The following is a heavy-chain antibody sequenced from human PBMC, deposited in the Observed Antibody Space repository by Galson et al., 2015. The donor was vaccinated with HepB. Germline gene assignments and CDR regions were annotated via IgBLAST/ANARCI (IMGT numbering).Heavy chain of an antibody. J-gene: IGHJ4*02. CDR1: GFTFSSYS. CDR3: ASLISGRGDLPPH. V-gene: IGHV3-21*01. Sequence: SLRLSCAASGFTFSSYSMNWVRQAPGKGLEWVSSISSSSSYIYYADSVKGRFTISRDNAKNSLYLQMNSLRAEDTAVYYFASLISGRGDLPPHWGQGTLVTVSS. CDR2: ISSSSSYI. D-gene: IGHD1-26*01.